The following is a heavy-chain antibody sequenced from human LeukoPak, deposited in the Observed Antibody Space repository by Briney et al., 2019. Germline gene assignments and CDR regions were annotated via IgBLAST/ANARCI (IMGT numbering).Heavy chain of an antibody. D-gene: IGHD1-14*01. Sequence: PSETLSLTRTVPLDSTTSNFWSWVRQPPGKGLEWIGEIHRSGSPNYNPSLQSRVTISIDRSRNQIVLELSSVTAADTAVYYCAREILGGFNPGAYWGQGTLVTVSS. CDR1: LDSTTSNF. J-gene: IGHJ4*02. CDR3: AREILGGFNPGAY. V-gene: IGHV4-4*02. CDR2: IHRSGSP.